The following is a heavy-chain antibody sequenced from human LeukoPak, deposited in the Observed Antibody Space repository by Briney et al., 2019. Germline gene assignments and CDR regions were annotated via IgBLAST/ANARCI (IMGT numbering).Heavy chain of an antibody. CDR1: GFTFSSYA. J-gene: IGHJ4*02. CDR2: ISGSGGST. D-gene: IGHD6-6*01. V-gene: IGHV3-23*01. CDR3: ANIAARRENDKHFDY. Sequence: GGSLRLSCAASGFTFSSYAMSWIRQAPGKGLEWVSAISGSGGSTYYADSVKGRFTISRDNSKNTLYLQMNSLRAEDTAVYYCANIAARRENDKHFDYWGQGTLVTVSS.